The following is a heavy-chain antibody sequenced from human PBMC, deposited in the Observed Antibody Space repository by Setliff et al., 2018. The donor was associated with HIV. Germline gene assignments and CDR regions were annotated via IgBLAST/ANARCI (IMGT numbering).Heavy chain of an antibody. CDR2: ITASGPNT. CDR3: ARCFLSSGWFSWGFDY. V-gene: IGHV3-23*01. Sequence: GGSLRLSCAASGFTFSTYGMSWVRQTPGKGLEWVSGITASGPNTYYTDSVKGRFTISRDNSKNTLYLQMNSLGDEDTAVYYCARCFLSSGWFSWGFDYWGQGTLVTVSS. CDR1: GFTFSTYG. J-gene: IGHJ4*02. D-gene: IGHD6-19*01.